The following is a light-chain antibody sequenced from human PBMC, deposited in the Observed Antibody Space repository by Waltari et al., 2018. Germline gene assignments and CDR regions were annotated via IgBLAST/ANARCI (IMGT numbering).Light chain of an antibody. V-gene: IGLV3-27*01. Sequence: SYELTQPSSVSVSPGQTARLACSGDVLAKNSSRWFQRNPGQAPVILLYKDTERASEIPERFSGSKSGTTVTLTISGAQVEDEADYHCYSAADNTWVFGGGTKLTVL. CDR1: VLAKNS. CDR3: YSAADNTWV. CDR2: KDT. J-gene: IGLJ3*02.